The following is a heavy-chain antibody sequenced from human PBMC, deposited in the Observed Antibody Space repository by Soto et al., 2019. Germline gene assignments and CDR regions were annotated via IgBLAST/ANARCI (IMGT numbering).Heavy chain of an antibody. CDR3: AKSPHGVVNYFDY. J-gene: IGHJ4*02. D-gene: IGHD2-15*01. CDR2: ISGSGGST. Sequence: GGSLRLSCAASGFTFSSYAMSWVRQAPGKGLEWVSAISGSGGSTYYADSVKGRFTVSRDNSKNTLYLQMNSLRAEDTAVYYCAKSPHGVVNYFDYWGQGTLVTVSS. V-gene: IGHV3-23*01. CDR1: GFTFSSYA.